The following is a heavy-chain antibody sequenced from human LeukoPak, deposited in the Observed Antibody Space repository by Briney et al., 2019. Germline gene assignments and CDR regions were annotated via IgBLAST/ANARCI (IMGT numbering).Heavy chain of an antibody. J-gene: IGHJ4*02. D-gene: IGHD1-14*01. V-gene: IGHV3-23*01. CDR2: ISGSGGST. Sequence: GGSLRLSCAASGFTFSSYAMSRVCQAPGKGLEWVSAISGSGGSTYYADSVKGRFTISRDNSKNTLYLQMNSLRAEDTAVYYCAKDPTTASEGYWGQGTLVTVSS. CDR1: GFTFSSYA. CDR3: AKDPTTASEGY.